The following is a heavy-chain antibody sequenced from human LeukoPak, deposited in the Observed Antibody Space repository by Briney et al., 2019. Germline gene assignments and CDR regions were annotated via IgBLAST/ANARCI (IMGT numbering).Heavy chain of an antibody. Sequence: PSETLSLTCTVSGGSISDAAYYWSWIRQHPGEGLKWIGYIYYSGSTSYNPSLKSRVTISVDTSKNQFSLKLSSVTAADTAVYYCARASGYCSSTSCYTGGRSDWFDPWGQGTLVTVSS. D-gene: IGHD2-2*02. CDR3: ARASGYCSSTSCYTGGRSDWFDP. J-gene: IGHJ5*02. CDR2: IYYSGST. V-gene: IGHV4-30-4*01. CDR1: GGSISDAAYY.